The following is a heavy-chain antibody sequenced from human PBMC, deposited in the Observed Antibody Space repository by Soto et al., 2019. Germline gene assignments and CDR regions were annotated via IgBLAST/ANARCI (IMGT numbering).Heavy chain of an antibody. V-gene: IGHV3-30*18. D-gene: IGHD3-9*01. CDR3: AKGLRYFDWLLYRFDC. Sequence: GGSLRLSCAASGFTFSSYGMHWVRQAPGKGLEWVAVISYDGSNKYYADSVKGRFTISRDNSKNTLYLQMNSLRAEDTAVYYCAKGLRYFDWLLYRFDCWAQGTLVTVSS. J-gene: IGHJ4*02. CDR1: GFTFSSYG. CDR2: ISYDGSNK.